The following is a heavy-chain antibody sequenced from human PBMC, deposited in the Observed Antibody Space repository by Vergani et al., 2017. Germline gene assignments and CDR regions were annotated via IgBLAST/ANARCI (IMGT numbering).Heavy chain of an antibody. CDR1: GGTFSSYA. V-gene: IGHV1-69*01. D-gene: IGHD2-2*02. Sequence: QVQLVQSGAEVKKPGSSVKVSCKASGGTFSSYAISWVRQAPGQGLEWMGGIIPIFGTANYAQKFQGRVTITADESTSTAYMELSSLRSEDTAVYYCARDLYQVLYGGYYYYYGMDVWGQGTTVTVSS. CDR3: ARDLYQVLYGGYYYYYGMDV. J-gene: IGHJ6*02. CDR2: IIPIFGTA.